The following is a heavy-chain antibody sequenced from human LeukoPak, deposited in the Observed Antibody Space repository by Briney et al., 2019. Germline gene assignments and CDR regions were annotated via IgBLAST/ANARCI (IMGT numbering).Heavy chain of an antibody. V-gene: IGHV1-8*01. CDR1: GYTFTSYV. D-gene: IGHD4-11*01. Sequence: ALVKVSCKASGYTFTSYVINWVRQATGQGLEWMGWMNPNSGNTGYAQKFQGRVTMTRDMSTSTVYMELSSLRSEDTAVYYCARDFFRLGLGYSNFFDYWGQGTLVTVSS. J-gene: IGHJ4*02. CDR3: ARDFFRLGLGYSNFFDY. CDR2: MNPNSGNT.